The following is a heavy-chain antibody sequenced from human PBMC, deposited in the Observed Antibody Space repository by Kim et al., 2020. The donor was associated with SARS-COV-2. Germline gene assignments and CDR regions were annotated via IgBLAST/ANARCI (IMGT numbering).Heavy chain of an antibody. Sequence: GDSTYYADFVKGRFTISRDSSKDTLYLQMNTLRADDTAVYYCAKGLVMDVWGQGATVTVSS. CDR3: AKGLVMDV. V-gene: IGHV3-23*01. CDR2: GDST. J-gene: IGHJ6*02.